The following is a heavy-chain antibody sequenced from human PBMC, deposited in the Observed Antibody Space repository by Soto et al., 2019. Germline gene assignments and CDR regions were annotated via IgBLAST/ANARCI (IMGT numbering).Heavy chain of an antibody. V-gene: IGHV1-69*12. CDR2: IIPIFGTA. D-gene: IGHD2-21*02. J-gene: IGHJ1*01. CDR3: VVTAIRFRFRAYFQH. Sequence: QVQLVQSGAAVKKPGSSVKVSCKASGGTFSSYAISWVRQAPGQGLEWMGGIIPIFGTANYAQKFQGRVTITADESTSTAYMELSSLRSEDTAVYYCVVTAIRFRFRAYFQHWGQGTLVTVSS. CDR1: GGTFSSYA.